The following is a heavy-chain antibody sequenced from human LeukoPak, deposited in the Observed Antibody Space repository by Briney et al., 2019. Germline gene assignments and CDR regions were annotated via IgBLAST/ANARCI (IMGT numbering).Heavy chain of an antibody. CDR1: GYTFTGYY. CDR3: ARGGAYCGGDCYAFDY. D-gene: IGHD2-21*02. CDR2: INPGGGST. V-gene: IGHV1-46*01. Sequence: ASVKVSCKALGYTFTGYYLHWVRQAPGQGLEWMGIINPGGGSTSYAQKFQGSVTITRDTSTSTVYMELSSLRSEDTAVYYCARGGAYCGGDCYAFDYWGQGTLVTVSS. J-gene: IGHJ4*02.